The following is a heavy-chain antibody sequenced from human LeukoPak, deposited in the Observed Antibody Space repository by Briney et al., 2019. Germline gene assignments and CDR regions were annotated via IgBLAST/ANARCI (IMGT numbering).Heavy chain of an antibody. Sequence: GGSLRLSCAASGCTFVDYAMHWVRQAPGKGLEWVSGISWNSGSIGYADSVKGRFTISRDNAKNSLYLQMNSLRAEDTALYYCAKDTAAYYYGMDVWGQGTTVTVSS. CDR3: AKDTAAYYYGMDV. J-gene: IGHJ6*02. CDR2: ISWNSGSI. CDR1: GCTFVDYA. V-gene: IGHV3-9*01.